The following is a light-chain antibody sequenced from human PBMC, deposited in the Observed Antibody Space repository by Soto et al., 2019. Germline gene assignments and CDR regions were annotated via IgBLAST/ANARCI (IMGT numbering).Light chain of an antibody. CDR1: QSVSSSY. CDR2: GAS. CDR3: QQYGSSPTWT. J-gene: IGKJ1*01. Sequence: EIVLTQSPGTLSLSPGERATLSCRASQSVSSSYLAWYQQKPGQAPRLLIYGASSRATGIPDRFSGSGSGTDFTLTISRLEPEDFAVYYRQQYGSSPTWTFGQGIKVDIK. V-gene: IGKV3-20*01.